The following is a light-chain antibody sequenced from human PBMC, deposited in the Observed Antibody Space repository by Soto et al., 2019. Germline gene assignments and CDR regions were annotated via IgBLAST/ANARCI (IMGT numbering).Light chain of an antibody. CDR3: GSHSSGSTLWV. CDR2: EVN. CDR1: SSDVGGYNY. V-gene: IGLV2-14*01. Sequence: QSALTQPASVSGSPGQSITISCTGTSSDVGGYNYVSWYQQHPGKAPKLMIYEVNNRPSGVSNRFSGSKSGNTASLTISGLQAEDEADYYCGSHSSGSTLWVFGGGTTVTVL. J-gene: IGLJ3*02.